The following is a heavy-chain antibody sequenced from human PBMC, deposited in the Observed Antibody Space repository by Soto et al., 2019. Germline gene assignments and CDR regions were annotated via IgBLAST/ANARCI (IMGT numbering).Heavy chain of an antibody. CDR1: GFTFSNYA. D-gene: IGHD3-9*01. Sequence: EVQMLASGGGLVQPGGALRLSCEASGFTFSNYAITWVRQAPGKGLEWVSSISSSGGDTYFADSVKGRFTISRDNSKKTVYLQMDSLRAEDTAEYYCARGLVPQYYFDYWGQGTLVAVSS. CDR2: ISSSGGDT. CDR3: ARGLVPQYYFDY. J-gene: IGHJ4*02. V-gene: IGHV3-23*01.